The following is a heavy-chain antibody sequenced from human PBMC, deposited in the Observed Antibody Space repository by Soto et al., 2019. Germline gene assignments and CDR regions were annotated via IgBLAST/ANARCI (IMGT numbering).Heavy chain of an antibody. V-gene: IGHV3-53*01. CDR3: VRPLPSGRNYGLDV. CDR2: IYDNGTT. CDR1: GLTVSNAY. D-gene: IGHD3-10*01. Sequence: EVQLVESGGGLIQPGGSLRLSCAASGLTVSNAYMAWVRQAPGMGLEWVSVIYDNGTTYYADSVKGRFPISRDTSTNTLALQMASLRAEDTAVYYCVRPLPSGRNYGLDVWGQGTTVTVSS. J-gene: IGHJ6*02.